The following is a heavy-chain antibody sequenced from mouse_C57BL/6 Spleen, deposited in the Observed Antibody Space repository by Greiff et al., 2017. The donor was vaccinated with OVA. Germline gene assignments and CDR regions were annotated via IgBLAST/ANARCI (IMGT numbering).Heavy chain of an antibody. J-gene: IGHJ4*01. CDR1: GYTFTSYW. V-gene: IGHV1-55*01. CDR2: IYPGSGST. CDR3: ARSDYDYDEGGYAMDY. Sequence: QVQLKQPGAELVKPGASVKMSCKASGYTFTSYWITWVKQRPGQGLEWIGDIYPGSGSTNYNEKFKSKATLTVDTSSSTAYMQLSSLTSEDSAVYYCARSDYDYDEGGYAMDYWGQGTSVTVSS. D-gene: IGHD2-4*01.